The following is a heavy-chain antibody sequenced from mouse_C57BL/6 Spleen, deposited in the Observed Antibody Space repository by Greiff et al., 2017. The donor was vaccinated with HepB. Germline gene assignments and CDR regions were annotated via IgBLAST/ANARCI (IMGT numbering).Heavy chain of an antibody. CDR1: GYTFTSYW. CDR3: ARRGLTGSYAMDY. J-gene: IGHJ4*01. Sequence: QVQLQQPGAELVMPGASVKLSCKASGYTFTSYWMHWVKQRPGQGLEWIGEIDPSDSYTNSNQKFKGKSTLTVDKSSSTAYMQLSSLTSEDSAVYYCARRGLTGSYAMDYWGQGTSVTVSS. V-gene: IGHV1-69*01. CDR2: IDPSDSYT. D-gene: IGHD4-1*01.